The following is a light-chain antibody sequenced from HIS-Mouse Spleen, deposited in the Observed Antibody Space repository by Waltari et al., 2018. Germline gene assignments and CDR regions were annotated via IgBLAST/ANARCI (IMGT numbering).Light chain of an antibody. CDR2: EGS. CDR3: CSYAGSSTYVV. J-gene: IGLJ2*01. V-gene: IGLV2-23*01. Sequence: QSALTQPASVSGSPGQSITIPCTGTSSDVGSYNLVSWYQPHPGESPKLMIYEGSKRRSGVSNRFSGAKTGNTASLTSSGLQAEDEADYYCCSYAGSSTYVVFGGGTKLTVL. CDR1: SSDVGSYNL.